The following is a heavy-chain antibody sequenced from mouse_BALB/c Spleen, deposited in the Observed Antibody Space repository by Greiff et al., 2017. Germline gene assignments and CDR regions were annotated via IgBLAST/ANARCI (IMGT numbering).Heavy chain of an antibody. V-gene: IGHV5-17*02. CDR3: ARTPTATHAMDY. D-gene: IGHD1-2*01. Sequence: EVHLVESGGGLVQPGGSRKLSCAASGFTFSSFGMHWVRQAPEKGLEWVAYISSGSSTIYYADTVKGRFTISRDNPKNTLFLQMTSLRSEDTAMYYCARTPTATHAMDYWGQGTSVTVSS. CDR2: ISSGSSTI. CDR1: GFTFSSFG. J-gene: IGHJ4*01.